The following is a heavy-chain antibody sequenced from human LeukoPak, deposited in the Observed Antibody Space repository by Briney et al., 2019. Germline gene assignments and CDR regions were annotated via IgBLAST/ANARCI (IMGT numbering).Heavy chain of an antibody. J-gene: IGHJ4*02. D-gene: IGHD4-17*01. CDR1: GLSLSTSGMC. CDR2: IDWDDDK. Sequence: SGPALVKPTQTLTLTCTFSGLSLSTSGMCVSWIRQPPGKALEWLARIDWDDDKYYSTSLKTRLTISKDTSKNQVVVTMTNMDPVDTATYYCARTSYGDYGVGFDYWGQGTLVTVSS. CDR3: ARTSYGDYGVGFDY. V-gene: IGHV2-70*11.